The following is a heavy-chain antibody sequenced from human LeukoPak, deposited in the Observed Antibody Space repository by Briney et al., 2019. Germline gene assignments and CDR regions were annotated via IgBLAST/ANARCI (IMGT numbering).Heavy chain of an antibody. Sequence: GGSLRLSCAASGFTFSSYSMNWVRQAPGKGLEWVSSISSSSSYIYYADSVKGRFTISRDNAKNSLYLQMNSLRAEDTAVYYCARDAAASDYYYYYMDVWGKGTTVTVSS. CDR2: ISSSSSYI. V-gene: IGHV3-21*01. D-gene: IGHD2-2*01. CDR1: GFTFSSYS. J-gene: IGHJ6*03. CDR3: ARDAAASDYYYYYMDV.